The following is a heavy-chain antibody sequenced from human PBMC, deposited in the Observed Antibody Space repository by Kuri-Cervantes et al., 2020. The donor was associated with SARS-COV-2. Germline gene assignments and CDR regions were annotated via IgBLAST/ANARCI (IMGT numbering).Heavy chain of an antibody. Sequence: GESLKISCAASGFTFSNAWMSWVRQAPGKGLEWVGRIKSKTDGGTTDYAAPVKGRFTISSDDSKNTLYLQMNSLKTEDTAVYYCTTDFVVVPAAFFDYWGQGTLVTVSS. CDR2: IKSKTDGGTT. V-gene: IGHV3-15*01. J-gene: IGHJ4*02. CDR3: TTDFVVVPAAFFDY. D-gene: IGHD2-2*01. CDR1: GFTFSNAW.